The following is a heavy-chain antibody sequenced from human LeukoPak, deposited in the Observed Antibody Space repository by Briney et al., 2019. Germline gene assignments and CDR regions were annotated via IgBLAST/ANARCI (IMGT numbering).Heavy chain of an antibody. CDR3: ARGGLLFGELPS. Sequence: SETLSLTCTVSGGSISSSYWSWIRQPPGKGLEWIGYIYYSGSTNYNPSLKSRVTISVDTSKNQFSLKLSSVTPADSAVYYCARGGLLFGELPSWGQGTLVTVSS. V-gene: IGHV4-59*01. D-gene: IGHD3-10*02. CDR1: GGSISSSY. J-gene: IGHJ5*02. CDR2: IYYSGST.